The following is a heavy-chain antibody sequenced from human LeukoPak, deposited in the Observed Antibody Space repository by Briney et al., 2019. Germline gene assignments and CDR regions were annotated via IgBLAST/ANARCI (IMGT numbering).Heavy chain of an antibody. CDR1: GYTFIGYY. Sequence: ASVKVSCKASGYTFIGYYMHWVRQAPGQGLEWMGWINPNSGGTNYAQKFQGRVTMTRDTSISTAYMELSSLRSDDTAVYYCARDIRGDCSSTSCLNWLDPWGQGTLVTVSS. CDR2: INPNSGGT. D-gene: IGHD2-2*01. CDR3: ARDIRGDCSSTSCLNWLDP. V-gene: IGHV1-2*02. J-gene: IGHJ5*02.